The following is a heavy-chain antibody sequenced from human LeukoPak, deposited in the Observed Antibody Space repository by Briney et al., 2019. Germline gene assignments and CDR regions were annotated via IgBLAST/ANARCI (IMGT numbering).Heavy chain of an antibody. CDR2: ISGSGGST. J-gene: IGHJ6*03. V-gene: IGHV3-23*01. CDR3: AKSGYSSSWYRNYYYYMDV. D-gene: IGHD6-13*01. Sequence: PGGSLRLSCAASGFTFSSYAMSWVRQAPGRGLEWLSAISGSGGSTYYADSVKGRFTISRDNSKNTLYLQMNSLRAEDTAVYYCAKSGYSSSWYRNYYYYMDVWGKGTTVTVSS. CDR1: GFTFSSYA.